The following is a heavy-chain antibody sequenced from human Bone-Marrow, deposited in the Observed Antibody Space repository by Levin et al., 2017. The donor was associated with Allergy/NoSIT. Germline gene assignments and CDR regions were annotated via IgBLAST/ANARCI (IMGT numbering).Heavy chain of an antibody. CDR3: ARVIMRGDYVSVNEFDY. D-gene: IGHD4-17*01. CDR2: INHSGST. J-gene: IGHJ4*02. Sequence: SETLSLTCAVYGGSFSGYYWSWIRQPPGKGLEWIGEINHSGSTNYNPSLKSRVTISVDTSKNQFSLKLSSVTAADTAVYYCARVIMRGDYVSVNEFDYWGQGTLVTVSS. V-gene: IGHV4-34*01. CDR1: GGSFSGYY.